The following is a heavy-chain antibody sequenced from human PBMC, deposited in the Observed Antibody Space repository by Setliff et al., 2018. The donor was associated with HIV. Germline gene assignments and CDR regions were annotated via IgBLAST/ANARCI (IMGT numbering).Heavy chain of an antibody. Sequence: SETLSLTCTVSGGSISSYYGSWIRQSAGKGLEWIGRVYFSGSTNYNPSLKSRVTMSVDTSKNQFSLRLSSVTAADTAVYYCAREVRVVLPAAASGNYYYYYMDVWGKGTTVTVSS. CDR2: VYFSGST. J-gene: IGHJ6*03. D-gene: IGHD2-2*01. CDR3: AREVRVVLPAAASGNYYYYYMDV. CDR1: GGSISSYY. V-gene: IGHV4-4*07.